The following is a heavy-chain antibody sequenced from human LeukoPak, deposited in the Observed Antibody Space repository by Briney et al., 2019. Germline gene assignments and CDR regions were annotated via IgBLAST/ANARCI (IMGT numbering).Heavy chain of an antibody. J-gene: IGHJ4*02. D-gene: IGHD1-1*01. V-gene: IGHV1-3*01. CDR1: GFTFSSYG. CDR3: ARGATGMQN. CDR2: INAGNGNT. Sequence: GGSLRLSCAASGFTFSSYGMHWVRQAPGQRLEWMGWINAGNGNTKYSQKFQGRVTITRDTSASTAYMELSSLRSEDTAVYYCARGATGMQNWGQGTLVTVSS.